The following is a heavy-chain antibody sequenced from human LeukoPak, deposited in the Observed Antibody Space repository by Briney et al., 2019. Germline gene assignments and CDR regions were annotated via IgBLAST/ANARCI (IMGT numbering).Heavy chain of an antibody. CDR3: ARTTYYYDSSGYYYVVAFDI. J-gene: IGHJ3*02. CDR1: GGTFSSYA. Sequence: SVKVSCKASGGTFSSYAISWVRQAPGQGLEWMGGIIPIFGTANYAQKFQGRVTITADESTSTAYMELSSLRSEDTAVYYCARTTYYYDSSGYYYVVAFDIWGQGTVVTISS. D-gene: IGHD3-22*01. V-gene: IGHV1-69*13. CDR2: IIPIFGTA.